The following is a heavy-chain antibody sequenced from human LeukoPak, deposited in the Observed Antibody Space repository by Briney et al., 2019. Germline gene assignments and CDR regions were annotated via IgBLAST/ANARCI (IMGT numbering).Heavy chain of an antibody. D-gene: IGHD5-18*01. V-gene: IGHV3-21*01. CDR2: VSSSSSYI. CDR1: GFTFSHYS. CDR3: ARHHDTAFDY. J-gene: IGHJ4*02. Sequence: KTGGSLILSCAASGFTFSHYSMNWVRQAPGKGLEWVSSVSSSSSYIYYADSVKGRFTISRDDAKNSLFLQMNSLRAEDSAVYYCARHHDTAFDYWGQGTLVTVSS.